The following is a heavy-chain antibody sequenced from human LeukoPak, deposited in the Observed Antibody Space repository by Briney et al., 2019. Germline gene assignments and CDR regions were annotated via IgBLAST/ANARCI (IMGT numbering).Heavy chain of an antibody. Sequence: GGSLRLSCAASGFTFSSYAMHWVRQAPGKWLEWVAVISYDGSNKYYADSVKGRFTISRDNSKDTLYVQMNRLRAEGTAVYYCAREHGRQGDYWGQGTLVRVSS. J-gene: IGHJ4*02. CDR2: ISYDGSNK. CDR1: GFTFSSYA. D-gene: IGHD1-1*01. V-gene: IGHV3-30-3*01. CDR3: AREHGRQGDY.